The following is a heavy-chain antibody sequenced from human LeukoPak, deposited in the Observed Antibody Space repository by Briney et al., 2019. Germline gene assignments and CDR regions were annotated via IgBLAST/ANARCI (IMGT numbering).Heavy chain of an antibody. CDR3: ARGGDYYDSSGHTNWFDP. V-gene: IGHV3-23*01. CDR1: GFSFSGYA. CDR2: ISGSGFRR. D-gene: IGHD3-3*01. Sequence: PGGSLRLSCVGSGFSFSGYAMKWVRQRPGKGLEWVSAISGSGFRRYYADSVKGRFTVSRDNVNNTLFLKINDLRVEDTAVYYCARGGDYYDSSGHTNWFDPWGQGTLVTVSS. J-gene: IGHJ5*02.